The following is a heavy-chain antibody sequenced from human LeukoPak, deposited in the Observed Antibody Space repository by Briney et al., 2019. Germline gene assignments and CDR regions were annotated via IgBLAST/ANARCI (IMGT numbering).Heavy chain of an antibody. V-gene: IGHV3-30*04. CDR3: ARVGVVAATTYYYYGMDV. CDR1: GFTFSSYA. Sequence: GRSLRLSCAASGFTFSSYAMHWVRQAPGKGLEWVAVISYGGSNKYYADSVKGRFTISRDNSKNTLYLQMNSLRAEDTAVYYCARVGVVAATTYYYYGMDVWGKGTTVTVSS. D-gene: IGHD2-15*01. CDR2: ISYGGSNK. J-gene: IGHJ6*04.